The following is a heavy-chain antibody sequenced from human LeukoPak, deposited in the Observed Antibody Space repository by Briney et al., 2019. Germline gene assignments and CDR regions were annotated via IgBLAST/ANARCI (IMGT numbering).Heavy chain of an antibody. CDR1: GASLSSYY. J-gene: IGHJ4*02. V-gene: IGHV4-59*01. Sequence: SETLSLTCTVSGASLSSYYWSWIRQPPGKGLEWIGYIYYSGSTNYNPSLKSRVTISVDTSKNQFSLKLSSVTAADTAVYYCARVTYDFWSGSMYYFDYWGQGTLVTVSP. CDR3: ARVTYDFWSGSMYYFDY. D-gene: IGHD3-3*01. CDR2: IYYSGST.